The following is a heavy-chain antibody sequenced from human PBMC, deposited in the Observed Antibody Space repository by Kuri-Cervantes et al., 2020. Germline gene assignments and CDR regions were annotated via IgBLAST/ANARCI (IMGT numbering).Heavy chain of an antibody. D-gene: IGHD3-16*02. CDR2: IFSSDEK. Sequence: SGPTLVKPTETLTLTCIVSGFSLSNARMGVSWIRQPPGKALEWLAHIFSSDEKSYSTSLKSRLTISKDTSKSQVVLTMTNMDPVDTATYYCAHRGNYDYIWGSYRPGAFDIGGQGTMVTVSS. CDR1: GFSLSNARMG. V-gene: IGHV2-26*01. CDR3: AHRGNYDYIWGSYRPGAFDI. J-gene: IGHJ3*02.